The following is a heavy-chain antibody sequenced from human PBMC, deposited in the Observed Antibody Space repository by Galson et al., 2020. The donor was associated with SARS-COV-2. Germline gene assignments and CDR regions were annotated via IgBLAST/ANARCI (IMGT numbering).Heavy chain of an antibody. CDR3: AKGGPIRRYFFDF. CDR1: GFTFNGYW. Sequence: QLGESLKISCAASGFTFNGYWMPWVRLIPGKGLELVANINQDGTERYYVDSVKGRFTISRDNAANSLYLQMNTLRVEDTAVYYCAKGGPIRRYFFDFRGQGAVVTVSS. J-gene: IGHJ4*02. D-gene: IGHD3-16*01. CDR2: INQDGTER. V-gene: IGHV3-7*01.